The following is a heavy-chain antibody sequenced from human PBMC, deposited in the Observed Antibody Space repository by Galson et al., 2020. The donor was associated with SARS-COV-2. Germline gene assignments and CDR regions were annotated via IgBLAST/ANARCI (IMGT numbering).Heavy chain of an antibody. CDR2: ISYDGSNK. CDR1: GFTFSSYA. D-gene: IGHD3-3*01. J-gene: IGHJ4*02. V-gene: IGHV3-30*04. Sequence: GGSLRLSCAASGFTFSSYAMHWVRQAPGKGLEWVEVISYDGSNKYYADSVKGRFTISRDNSKNTLYLQMNSLRAEDTAVYYCARGDYDFWSGYQYFDYWGQGTLVTVSS. CDR3: ARGDYDFWSGYQYFDY.